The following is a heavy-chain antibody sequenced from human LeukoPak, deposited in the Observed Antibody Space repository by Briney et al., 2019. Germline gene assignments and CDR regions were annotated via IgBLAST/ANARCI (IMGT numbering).Heavy chain of an antibody. CDR3: ARGGDYVGDAFDI. CDR2: TYYRSKGYN. D-gene: IGHD4-17*01. V-gene: IGHV6-1*01. CDR1: GDSVSSNSAA. J-gene: IGHJ3*02. Sequence: SQTLSLTCAICGDSVSSNSAAWNWIRQSPSRGLEWLGRTYYRSKGYNDYAVSVKSRITLNPDPAKNQFSLQLNSVTPEDTAVYYCARGGDYVGDAFDIWGQGTMVTVSS.